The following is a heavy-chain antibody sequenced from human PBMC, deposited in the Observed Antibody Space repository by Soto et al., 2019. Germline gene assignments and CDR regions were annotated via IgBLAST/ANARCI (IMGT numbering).Heavy chain of an antibody. V-gene: IGHV4-59*13. CDR3: ARDVGINDAFDI. CDR1: TDSFNDYY. J-gene: IGHJ3*02. D-gene: IGHD2-15*01. CDR2: IYHTGNT. Sequence: QVRLHESGPGLVTPSETLSLTCTVSTDSFNDYYWSWIRQPPGKGLEWIGSIYHTGNTNYNPSLESRVSISVDTSKIQFSLRLSSVTAADTAVYYCARDVGINDAFDIWGQGTLVTVSS.